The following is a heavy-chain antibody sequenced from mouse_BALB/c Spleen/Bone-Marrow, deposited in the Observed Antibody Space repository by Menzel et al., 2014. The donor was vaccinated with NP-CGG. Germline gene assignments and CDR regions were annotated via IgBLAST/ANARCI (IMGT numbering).Heavy chain of an antibody. CDR1: GFSLTSYG. V-gene: IGHV2-6-2*01. D-gene: IGHD2-12*01. CDR3: ARHRYDVGTLDY. Sequence: VMLVESGPDLVPPSQSLSITCTVSGFSLTSYGAHWVRQPPGKGLEWLVVIWSDGSTTYNSALKSRLSISKDNSKSQVFLKMNSLQTDDTAMFYCARHRYDVGTLDYWGQGTSVTGSS. J-gene: IGHJ4*01. CDR2: IWSDGST.